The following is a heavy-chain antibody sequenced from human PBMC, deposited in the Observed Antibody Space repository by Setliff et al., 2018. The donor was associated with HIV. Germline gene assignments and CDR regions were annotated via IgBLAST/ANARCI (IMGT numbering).Heavy chain of an antibody. V-gene: IGHV3-7*03. CDR1: GFTFKNAW. CDR2: IKPDGSVD. J-gene: IGHJ6*03. Sequence: GGSLRLSCAASGFTFKNAWMTWVRQAPGRGLEWVAGIKPDGSVDHYVDSVKGRFTISRDNAKNSLYLQMNRLRAEDTAKYYCTMALYIGVWGKGTTVTVSS. CDR3: TMALYIGV. D-gene: IGHD3-10*01.